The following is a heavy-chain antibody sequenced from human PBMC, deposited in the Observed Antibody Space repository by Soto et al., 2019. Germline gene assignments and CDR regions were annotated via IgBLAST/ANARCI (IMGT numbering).Heavy chain of an antibody. D-gene: IGHD2-8*02. Sequence: HVQLRESGPGLVKPSDTLSLTCAVSGFSISGDNWWGWIRQAPGKGLEWIGYVSHTGFSHYNPSLESRVTMSVDTSKNLFSLTLTSVTAVDTAVYYCVKKTGGYRPFDDWGQGTLVTVSS. V-gene: IGHV4-28*01. CDR2: VSHTGFS. J-gene: IGHJ4*02. CDR1: GFSISGDNW. CDR3: VKKTGGYRPFDD.